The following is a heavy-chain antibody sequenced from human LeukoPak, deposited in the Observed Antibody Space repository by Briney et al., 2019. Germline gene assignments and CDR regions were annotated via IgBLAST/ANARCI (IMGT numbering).Heavy chain of an antibody. V-gene: IGHV3-11*01. J-gene: IGHJ4*02. D-gene: IGHD2-21*02. CDR1: GFTFSDYY. Sequence: GGSLRLSCAASGFTFSDYYMSWIRQAPGKGLEWVSYISSSGITIYYADSVKGRFTISKDNAKNTLYLQMNSLGAEDTAVYYCARDSPRGDRYVFDYWGQGTLVTVSS. CDR3: ARDSPRGDRYVFDY. CDR2: ISSSGITI.